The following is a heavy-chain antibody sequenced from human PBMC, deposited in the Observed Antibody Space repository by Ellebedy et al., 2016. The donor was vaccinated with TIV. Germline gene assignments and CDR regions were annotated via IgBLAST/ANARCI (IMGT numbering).Heavy chain of an antibody. CDR1: GGTFISYA. CDR3: ARRPSRGGSLDY. J-gene: IGHJ4*02. CDR2: IIPIFGSA. V-gene: IGHV1-69*13. D-gene: IGHD2-15*01. Sequence: ASVKVSXXASGGTFISYAISWVRQAPGQGLEWMGGIIPIFGSANYAQKFQGRVTITADESTSTAYMDLSSLRSEDTAVYYCARRPSRGGSLDYWGQGTLATVPS.